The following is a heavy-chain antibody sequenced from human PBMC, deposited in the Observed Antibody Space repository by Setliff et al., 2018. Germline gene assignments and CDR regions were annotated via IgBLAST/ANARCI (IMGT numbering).Heavy chain of an antibody. D-gene: IGHD3-10*01. V-gene: IGHV1-24*01. Sequence: ASVKVSCKVSGYTLTELSRHWVRQAPGKGLEWMGGFDPEDGETIYAQKFQGWVTMTRDTSISTAYMELRSLRSDDTAVYYCARDPTASNYYGSGSYPLFDYWGQGTLVTVSS. CDR3: ARDPTASNYYGSGSYPLFDY. CDR2: FDPEDGET. CDR1: GYTLTELS. J-gene: IGHJ4*02.